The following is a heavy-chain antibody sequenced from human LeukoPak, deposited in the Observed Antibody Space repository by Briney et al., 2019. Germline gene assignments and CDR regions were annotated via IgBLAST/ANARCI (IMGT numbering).Heavy chain of an antibody. V-gene: IGHV4-38-2*01. CDR2: FYHSGST. CDR1: AYSISSGYY. J-gene: IGHJ5*02. Sequence: KTSETLSLTCAVSAYSISSGYYWGWIRQPQGKGLEWIGSFYHSGSTYYNPSLKSRVTISVDTSKNQFSLKLSSVTAADTAVYYCARHDFYSNYPHNWFDPWGQGTLVTVSS. CDR3: ARHDFYSNYPHNWFDP. D-gene: IGHD4-11*01.